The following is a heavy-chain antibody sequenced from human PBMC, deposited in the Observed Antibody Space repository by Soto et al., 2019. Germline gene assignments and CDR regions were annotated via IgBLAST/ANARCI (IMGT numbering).Heavy chain of an antibody. CDR3: AHMNHPRLQWFGEIFAEYFHH. J-gene: IGHJ1*01. Sequence: QITLKESGPTLVKPTQTLTLTCTFSGFSLNTSGVSVGWIRQPPGKALEWLALIYWDADKRYSPSLKSRLTITKDTSKNPVVLTMTNMDPVDTATYYCAHMNHPRLQWFGEIFAEYFHHWGQGTLVTVSS. CDR1: GFSLNTSGVS. D-gene: IGHD3-10*01. V-gene: IGHV2-5*02. CDR2: IYWDADK.